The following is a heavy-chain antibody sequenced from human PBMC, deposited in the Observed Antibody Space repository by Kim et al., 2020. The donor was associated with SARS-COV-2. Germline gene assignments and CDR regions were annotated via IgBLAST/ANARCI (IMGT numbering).Heavy chain of an antibody. CDR3: ARGATSGVPILGY. J-gene: IGHJ4*02. D-gene: IGHD3-3*01. CDR1: GGSFSNYY. V-gene: IGHV4-34*01. Sequence: SETLSLTCAVYGGSFSNYYWSWIRQSPGKGLEWIGEINHRGNTNYNPSLESRVTVSADTSKNQLSLKLTSVTAADTALYYCARGATSGVPILGYWGQGTL. CDR2: INHRGNT.